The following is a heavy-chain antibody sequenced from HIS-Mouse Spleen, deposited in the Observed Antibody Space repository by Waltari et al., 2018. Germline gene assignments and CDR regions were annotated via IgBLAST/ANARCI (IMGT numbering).Heavy chain of an antibody. Sequence: QVQLQESGPGLVKPSETLSLPFTVSGCSISSYSWRWFRPPAGQVLGGIGRIYTSGSTNYNPSLKSRVTMSVDTSKNQFSLKLSSVTAADTAVYYCARDFHDFWSGYYGGDKKHDAFDIWGQGTMVTVSS. V-gene: IGHV4-4*07. D-gene: IGHD3-3*01. CDR3: ARDFHDFWSGYYGGDKKHDAFDI. J-gene: IGHJ3*02. CDR1: GCSISSYS. CDR2: IYTSGST.